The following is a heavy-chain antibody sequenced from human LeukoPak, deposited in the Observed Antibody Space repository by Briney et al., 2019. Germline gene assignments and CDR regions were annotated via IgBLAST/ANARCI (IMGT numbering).Heavy chain of an antibody. CDR2: LNPNTGHA. V-gene: IGHV1-2*06. CDR1: AYDFTGYY. D-gene: IGHD1-1*01. CDR3: ARGDFLEPTPSPAGPDDY. J-gene: IGHJ4*02. Sequence: ASVKVSCKVVAYDFTGYYIHWVRQAPGQGPEWMGRLNPNTGHAVYAFKFQGRVTMTRDTSISTAYMELSRLRSDDTAVYYCARGDFLEPTPSPAGPDDYWGQGTLVTVSS.